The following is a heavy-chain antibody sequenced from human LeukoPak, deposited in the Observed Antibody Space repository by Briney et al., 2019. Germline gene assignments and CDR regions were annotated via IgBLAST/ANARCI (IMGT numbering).Heavy chain of an antibody. CDR2: INPNSGGT. V-gene: IGHV1-2*02. Sequence: ASVKVSCKASGYTFTGYYMHWVRQAPGQGLEWMGWINPNSGGTNYAQKFQGRVTMTRDTSISTAYMELSRLRSDDTAVYYCARDWYYYDSSGYRFDYWGQGTLVTVSS. CDR3: ARDWYYYDSSGYRFDY. CDR1: GYTFTGYY. D-gene: IGHD3-22*01. J-gene: IGHJ4*02.